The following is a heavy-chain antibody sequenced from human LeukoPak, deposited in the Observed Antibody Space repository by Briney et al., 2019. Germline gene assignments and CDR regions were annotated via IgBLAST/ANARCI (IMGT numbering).Heavy chain of an antibody. J-gene: IGHJ4*02. Sequence: GESLKISCKGSGYSFSSHWIAWVRQMPGKGLERMGVIYPGDSDTTYSPSFQGQVTISVDKSISTAYLQWGSLRASDTAMYYCARQWGRGSGSYLAYWGQGTVVTVSS. CDR1: GYSFSSHW. V-gene: IGHV5-51*01. CDR3: ARQWGRGSGSYLAY. D-gene: IGHD3-10*01. CDR2: IYPGDSDT.